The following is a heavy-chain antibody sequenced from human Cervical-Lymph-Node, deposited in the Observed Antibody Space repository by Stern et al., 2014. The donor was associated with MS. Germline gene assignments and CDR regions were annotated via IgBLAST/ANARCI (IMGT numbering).Heavy chain of an antibody. V-gene: IGHV2-26*01. CDR1: GFSLSNARMG. D-gene: IGHD6-13*01. CDR2: IFSHDQK. J-gene: IGHJ3*02. CDR3: ARMMQHLAGDAFDI. Sequence: QITLKESGPVLVNPTETLTLTCTVSGFSLSNARMGVSWIRQPPGKALEWLAHIFSHDQKAYSTSLKGRLTISKDTSKSQVVLTMTHMDPVDTATYYCARMMQHLAGDAFDIWGQGTMVSVSS.